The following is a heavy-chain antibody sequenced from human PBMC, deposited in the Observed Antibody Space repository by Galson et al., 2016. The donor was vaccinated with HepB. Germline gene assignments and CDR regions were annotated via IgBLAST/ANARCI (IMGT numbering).Heavy chain of an antibody. D-gene: IGHD2-2*01. V-gene: IGHV3-33*01. J-gene: IGHJ4*03. CDR1: GFLFNYFA. CDR2: IYSDGSTK. Sequence: SLRLSCATSGFLFNYFAMHWVRQAPGKGLEWVATIYSDGSTKYYADSVKGRFTISRDNSKNTLDLQMSSLKVEDTAVYYCARMYCSSSSCYFDSWGQGTTVTVSS. CDR3: ARMYCSSSSCYFDS.